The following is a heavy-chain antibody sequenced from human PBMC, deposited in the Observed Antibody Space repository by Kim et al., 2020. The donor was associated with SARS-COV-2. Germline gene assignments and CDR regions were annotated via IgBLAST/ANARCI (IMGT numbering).Heavy chain of an antibody. CDR2: ISSSSSYI. Sequence: GGSLRLSCAASGFTFSSYSMNWVRQAPGKGLEWISSISSSSSYIYYADSVKGRFTISRDNARASLYLQMNSLRAEDTAVYYCARVLTSGGSDFDYWGQRT. V-gene: IGHV3-21*04. CDR3: ARVLTSGGSDFDY. D-gene: IGHD6-19*01. CDR1: GFTFSSYS. J-gene: IGHJ4*02.